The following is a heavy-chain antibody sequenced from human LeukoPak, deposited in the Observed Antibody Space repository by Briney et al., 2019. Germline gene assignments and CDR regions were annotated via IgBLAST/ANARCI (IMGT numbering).Heavy chain of an antibody. Sequence: PGGSLRLSCAASGFTFSSYWVTWVRQAPGKGLEWVASIKQDGTEKYYVDSVKGRFTISRDNAKNSVFLQMDGLRTEDTAVYYCASRADYWGQGTLVTVSS. CDR3: ASRADY. CDR2: IKQDGTEK. CDR1: GFTFSSYW. J-gene: IGHJ4*02. V-gene: IGHV3-7*01.